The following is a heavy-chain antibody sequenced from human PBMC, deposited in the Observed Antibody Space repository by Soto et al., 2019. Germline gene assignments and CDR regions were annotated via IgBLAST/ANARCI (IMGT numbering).Heavy chain of an antibody. V-gene: IGHV4-34*01. J-gene: IGHJ4*02. CDR1: GGSFSGYY. Sequence: SETLSLTCAVYGGSFSGYYWSWIRQPPGKGLEWIGEINHSGSTNYNPSLKSRVTISVDTSKNQFSLKLSSVTAADTAVYYCARGWRSSNPPYSYSSGWYVGYYFDYWGQGTLVTVSS. CDR3: ARGWRSSNPPYSYSSGWYVGYYFDY. CDR2: INHSGST. D-gene: IGHD6-19*01.